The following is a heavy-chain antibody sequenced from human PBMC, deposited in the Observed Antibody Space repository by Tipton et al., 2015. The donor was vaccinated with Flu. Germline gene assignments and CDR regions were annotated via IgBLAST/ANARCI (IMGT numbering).Heavy chain of an antibody. J-gene: IGHJ5*02. Sequence: LRLSCTVSGGSISIHSYYWGWIRQPPGKGLEWIGSIYYSGSTYYNPSLKSRVIISVDTSKNQFSLKLSSLTAADTAVYFCARRDYSNYVSDPKNWFDPWGQGTLVTVSS. D-gene: IGHD4-11*01. CDR1: GGSISIHSYY. CDR2: IYYSGST. V-gene: IGHV4-39*01. CDR3: ARRDYSNYVSDPKNWFDP.